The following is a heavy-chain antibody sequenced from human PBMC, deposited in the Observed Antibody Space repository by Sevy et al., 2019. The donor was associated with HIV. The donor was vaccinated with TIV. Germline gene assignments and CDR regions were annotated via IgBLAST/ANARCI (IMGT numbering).Heavy chain of an antibody. CDR3: TTKSDFWSGYQYFDL. CDR1: GLTFSRAW. CDR2: IKGKTDGGTT. J-gene: IGHJ2*01. V-gene: IGHV3-15*01. Sequence: GGSLRLSCATSGLTFSRAWMTWVRQAPGKGLEWVGPIKGKTDGGTTDYAAPVKGRFTISRDESKNTVYLQINSLKTEDTAVYYCTTKSDFWSGYQYFDLWGRGTLVTVSS. D-gene: IGHD3-3*01.